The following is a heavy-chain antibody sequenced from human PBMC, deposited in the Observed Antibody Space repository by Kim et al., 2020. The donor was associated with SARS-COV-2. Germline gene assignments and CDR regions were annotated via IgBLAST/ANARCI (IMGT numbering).Heavy chain of an antibody. CDR1: GGSISSYY. CDR3: ARAHVGGVDPHWYFDL. CDR2: IYYSGST. V-gene: IGHV4-59*13. Sequence: SETLSLTCTVSGGSISSYYWSWIRQPPGKGLEWIGYIYYSGSTNYNPSLKSRVTISVDTSKNQFSLKLSSVTAADTAVYYCARAHVGGVDPHWYFDLWGRGTLVTVSS. J-gene: IGHJ2*01. D-gene: IGHD3-10*02.